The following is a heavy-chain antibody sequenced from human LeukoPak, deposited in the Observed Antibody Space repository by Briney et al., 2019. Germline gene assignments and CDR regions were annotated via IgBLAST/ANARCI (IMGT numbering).Heavy chain of an antibody. CDR2: ISSSGSTI. CDR3: AGGIVGATLDY. J-gene: IGHJ4*02. D-gene: IGHD1-26*01. V-gene: IGHV3-48*03. CDR1: GFTFSSYE. Sequence: GGSLRLSCAASGFTFSSYEMNWVRQAPGKGLEWVSYISSSGSTIYYADSVKGRFTISRDNAKNSLYLQMNSLRAEDTAVYYCAGGIVGATLDYWGQGTLVTVSS.